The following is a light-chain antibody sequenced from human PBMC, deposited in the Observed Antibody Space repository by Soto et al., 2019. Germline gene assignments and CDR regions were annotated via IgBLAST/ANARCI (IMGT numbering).Light chain of an antibody. CDR2: GAS. CDR1: QRVSSSF. Sequence: EIVLTQSPGTLSLSPGERATLSCRASQRVSSSFLAWYQQKPGQAPRLLIFGASRRAAGIPDRFSGSGSGTDFTLTIRRLEPEDFAVYYCQQYSSSSYTFGQGTKLEIK. CDR3: QQYSSSSYT. V-gene: IGKV3-20*01. J-gene: IGKJ2*01.